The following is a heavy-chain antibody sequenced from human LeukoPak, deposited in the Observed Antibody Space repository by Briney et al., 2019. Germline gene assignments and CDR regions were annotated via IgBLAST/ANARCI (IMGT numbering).Heavy chain of an antibody. V-gene: IGHV4-31*03. J-gene: IGHJ4*02. CDR1: GGSISSGGYY. CDR2: IYYSGST. D-gene: IGHD3-10*01. CDR3: ARGVPFYYGSGRRTPFDY. Sequence: SETLSLTCTVSGGSISSGGYYWSWIRQHPGKGLEWIGYIYYSGSTYYNPSLKSRVTISVDTSKNQFSLKLSSVTAADTAVYYCARGVPFYYGSGRRTPFDYWGQGTLVTVSS.